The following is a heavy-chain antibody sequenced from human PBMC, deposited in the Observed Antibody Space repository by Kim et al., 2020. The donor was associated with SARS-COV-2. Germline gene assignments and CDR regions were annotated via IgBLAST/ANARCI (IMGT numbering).Heavy chain of an antibody. J-gene: IGHJ2*01. CDR3: AKDTYCSSTSCYGMGWYLDL. V-gene: IGHV3-23*01. Sequence: GGSLRLSCAASGFTFSSYAMTWVRQAPGKGLEWVAAISGSGGSTYYADSVKGRFTISRDNSKNTLYLQMTSLRAEDTAVYYCAKDTYCSSTSCYGMGWYLDLWGRGTLVTVSS. CDR2: ISGSGGST. CDR1: GFTFSSYA. D-gene: IGHD2-2*01.